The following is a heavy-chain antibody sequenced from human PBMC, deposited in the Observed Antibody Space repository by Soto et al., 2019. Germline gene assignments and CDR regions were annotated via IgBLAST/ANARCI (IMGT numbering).Heavy chain of an antibody. CDR1: GGSISSYY. J-gene: IGHJ3*02. CDR2: IYYSGST. CDR3: ARRREGHEVIPYDAFDI. Sequence: SETLSLTCTVSGGSISSYYWSWIRQPPGKGLEWIGYIYYSGSTNYNPSLKSRVTISVDTSKNQFSLKLSSVTAADTAVYYCARRREGHEVIPYDAFDIWGQGTMVTVSS. D-gene: IGHD2-21*01. V-gene: IGHV4-59*01.